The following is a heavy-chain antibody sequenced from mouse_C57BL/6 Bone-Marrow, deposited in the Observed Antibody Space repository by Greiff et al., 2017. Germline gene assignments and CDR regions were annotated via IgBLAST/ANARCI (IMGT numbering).Heavy chain of an antibody. CDR2: IDPSDSYT. J-gene: IGHJ4*01. CDR1: GYTFTSYW. D-gene: IGHD2-3*01. Sequence: QVQLQQPGAELVMPGASVKLSCKASGYTFTSYWMHWVKQRPGQGLEWIGEIDPSDSYTNYNQKFKGKATLTVDTSSSTAYMQLSSLTSEDSAVYYCARENDGYYVYYAMDYWGQGTSVTVSS. V-gene: IGHV1-69*01. CDR3: ARENDGYYVYYAMDY.